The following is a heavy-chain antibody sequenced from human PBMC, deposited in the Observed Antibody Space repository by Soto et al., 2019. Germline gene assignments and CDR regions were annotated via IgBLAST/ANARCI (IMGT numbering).Heavy chain of an antibody. CDR1: GFMFSAYW. V-gene: IGHV3-7*01. J-gene: IGHJ4*02. Sequence: EVQLVESGGRLVQPGGSLRLSCAASGFMFSAYWMSWVRQDPGKGLEWVATISGGASDKFYVDSVKGRFTISRDDSKNTLYLQMNSLRDEYTAVYYCVREAWQHFDSWGQGTLVTVSS. CDR2: ISGGASDK. CDR3: VREAWQHFDS. D-gene: IGHD6-13*01.